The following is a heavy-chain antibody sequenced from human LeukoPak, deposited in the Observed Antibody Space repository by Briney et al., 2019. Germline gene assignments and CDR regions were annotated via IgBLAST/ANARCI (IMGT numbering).Heavy chain of an antibody. CDR2: IYSDGTT. J-gene: IGHJ5*02. V-gene: IGHV3-66*01. CDR1: GLTVNNNY. Sequence: GGSLRLSCVVSGLTVNNNYMSWVRQAPGKGLEWVSVIYSDGTTRNADSVKGRFTISRDNSKNTVYLQMDSLRAEDTAVYYCARDKDAWGQGTLVTVSS. CDR3: ARDKDA.